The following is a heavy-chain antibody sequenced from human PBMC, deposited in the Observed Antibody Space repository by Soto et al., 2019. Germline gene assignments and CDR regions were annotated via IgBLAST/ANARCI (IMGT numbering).Heavy chain of an antibody. V-gene: IGHV3-48*03. CDR3: ARDHKGGYYYYGMDV. CDR1: GFTFSSYE. Sequence: GWSLRLSCAASGFTFSSYEMNWVRQAPGKGLEWVSYISSSGSTIYYADSVKGRFTISRDNAKNSLYLQMNSLRAEDTAVYYCARDHKGGYYYYGMDVWGRGTTVTVSS. CDR2: ISSSGSTI. J-gene: IGHJ6*02.